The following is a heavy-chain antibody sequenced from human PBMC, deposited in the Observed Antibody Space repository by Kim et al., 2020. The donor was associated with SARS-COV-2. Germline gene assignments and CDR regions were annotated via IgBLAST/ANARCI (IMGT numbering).Heavy chain of an antibody. Sequence: GGSLRLSCAVSGFTFSNYAMSWVRQVPGKGLEWVAGIGAGHDAYYADSVRGRFTIFRDHFANTLFLQMNSLRADDAAVYHCAKRAATGAGPYYYDSWGPGTQVTASS. CDR1: GFTFSNYA. D-gene: IGHD6-13*01. CDR2: IGAGHDA. J-gene: IGHJ4*02. V-gene: IGHV3-23*01. CDR3: AKRAATGAGPYYYDS.